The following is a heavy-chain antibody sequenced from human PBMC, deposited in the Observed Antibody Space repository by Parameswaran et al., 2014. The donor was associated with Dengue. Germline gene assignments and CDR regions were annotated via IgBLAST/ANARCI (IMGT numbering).Heavy chain of an antibody. V-gene: IGHV4-39*01. D-gene: IGHD2-2*01. J-gene: IGHJ6*03. CDR2: IYYSGST. CDR3: ATPAYNTTVVVPAAIVRYYYYYYIDV. Sequence: VRQAPGKGLEWIGSIYYSGSTYYNPSLKSRVTISVDTSKNQFSLKLSSVTAADTAVYYCATPAYNTTVVVPAAIVRYYYYYYIDVWGKGTTVTVSS.